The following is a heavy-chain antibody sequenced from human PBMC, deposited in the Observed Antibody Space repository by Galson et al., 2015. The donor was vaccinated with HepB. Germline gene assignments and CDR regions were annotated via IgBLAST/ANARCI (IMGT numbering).Heavy chain of an antibody. Sequence: SLRLSCAASGFTFSSYGMHWVRQAPGKGLEWVAVIWYDGSNKYYADSVKGRFTISRDNSKNTLYLQMNSLRAEDTAVYYCARDSYCSGGSCPDFEVNGMDVWGQGTTVTVSS. CDR2: IWYDGSNK. V-gene: IGHV3-33*01. CDR1: GFTFSSYG. J-gene: IGHJ6*02. D-gene: IGHD2-15*01. CDR3: ARDSYCSGGSCPDFEVNGMDV.